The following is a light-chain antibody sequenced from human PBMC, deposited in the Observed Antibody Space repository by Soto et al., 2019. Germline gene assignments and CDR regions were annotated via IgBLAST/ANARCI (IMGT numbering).Light chain of an antibody. J-gene: IGLJ3*02. CDR3: CAYAGSSTLG. CDR2: EGT. Sequence: QSVLTQPASVSGSPGQSITISCTGTISDVGSYNLVSWYQQHPGKAPKLMIYEGTKRPSGVSNRFSGSKSGNTASLTISGLQAEDEADYYCCAYAGSSTLGFGGGTKLTVL. CDR1: ISDVGSYNL. V-gene: IGLV2-23*01.